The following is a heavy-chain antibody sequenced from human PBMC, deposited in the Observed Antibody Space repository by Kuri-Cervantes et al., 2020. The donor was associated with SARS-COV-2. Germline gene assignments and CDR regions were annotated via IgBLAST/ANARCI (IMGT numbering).Heavy chain of an antibody. V-gene: IGHV5-10-1*01. D-gene: IGHD3-22*01. Sequence: GGSLRLSCKGSGYTFTSYWISWVRQMPGKGLEWMGRIVPSDSYTNYSPSFQGHVTISADKSISTAYLQWSSLKASDTAMYYCARHDYDSSGYYYVYYGMDVWGQGTTVTVSS. CDR2: IVPSDSYT. CDR3: ARHDYDSSGYYYVYYGMDV. CDR1: GYTFTSYW. J-gene: IGHJ6*02.